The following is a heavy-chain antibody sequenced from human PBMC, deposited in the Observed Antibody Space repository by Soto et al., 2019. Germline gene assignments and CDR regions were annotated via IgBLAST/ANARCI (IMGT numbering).Heavy chain of an antibody. CDR1: GASISSYF. J-gene: IGHJ4*02. D-gene: IGHD2-8*02. Sequence: SETLSLTCSVSGASISSYFWGWIRQPPGKGLEWIGSIYYSGSTYYNPSLKSRVTVSVDTSKNQFSLKLTSVTAADTAVYYCARDKITGLFDYWGQGTLVTVSS. CDR2: IYYSGST. CDR3: ARDKITGLFDY. V-gene: IGHV4-39*02.